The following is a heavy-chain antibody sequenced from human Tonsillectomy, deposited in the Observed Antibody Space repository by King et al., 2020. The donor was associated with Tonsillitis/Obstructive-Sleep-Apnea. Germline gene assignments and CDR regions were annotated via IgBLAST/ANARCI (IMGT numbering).Heavy chain of an antibody. V-gene: IGHV3-21*01. D-gene: IGHD3-3*01. Sequence: VQLVESGGGLVKPGGSLRLSCAASGFTFSSYTMNWVRQAPGKGLEWVSSISSSSSYIYYADSVKGRFTISRDNAKNSLYLQMFSLRAEDTAMYYCARRDDFWSGDAFDIWGQGTMVTVSS. CDR3: ARRDDFWSGDAFDI. CDR1: GFTFSSYT. J-gene: IGHJ3*02. CDR2: ISSSSSYI.